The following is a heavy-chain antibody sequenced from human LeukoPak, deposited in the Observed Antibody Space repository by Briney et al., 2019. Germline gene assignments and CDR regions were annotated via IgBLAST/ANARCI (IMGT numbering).Heavy chain of an antibody. CDR3: TRGSSGRRDN. J-gene: IGHJ4*02. CDR1: GYTFTSCD. D-gene: IGHD6-19*01. Sequence: GASVTVSCKAPGYTFTSCDINWVRQATGQGLEWMGWMNPNSGNTGYGQSFQGRITMTRDISIGTAYMELSNLTSEDTAIYYCTRGSSGRRDNWGQGTLVTVSA. V-gene: IGHV1-8*01. CDR2: MNPNSGNT.